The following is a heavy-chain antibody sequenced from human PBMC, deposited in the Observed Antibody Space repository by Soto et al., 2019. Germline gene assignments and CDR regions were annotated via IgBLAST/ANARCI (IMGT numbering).Heavy chain of an antibody. CDR2: ISSSGSTI. Sequence: GGSLRLSCAASGFTFSDYYMSWIRQAPGKGLEWVSYISSSGSTIYYADSVKGRFAISRDNAKNSLYLQMNSLRAEDTAVYYCARERTYCSGGSCYSGDVTDYWGHGTLVTVSS. J-gene: IGHJ4*01. CDR1: GFTFSDYY. CDR3: ARERTYCSGGSCYSGDVTDY. V-gene: IGHV3-11*01. D-gene: IGHD2-15*01.